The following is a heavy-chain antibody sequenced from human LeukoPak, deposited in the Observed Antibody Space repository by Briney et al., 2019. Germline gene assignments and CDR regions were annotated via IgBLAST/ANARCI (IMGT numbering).Heavy chain of an antibody. Sequence: PGESLRLSCAACGFTFSRDGVNWVRQAPGKGLEWLSYISSSTSTINYADSVKGRFTISRDNAKNSLYLQMNSLRAEDTAVYFCARDKKPLGSMDVWGKGTTVTVSS. CDR3: ARDKKPLGSMDV. V-gene: IGHV3-48*01. J-gene: IGHJ6*03. D-gene: IGHD1-26*01. CDR1: GFTFSRDG. CDR2: ISSSTSTI.